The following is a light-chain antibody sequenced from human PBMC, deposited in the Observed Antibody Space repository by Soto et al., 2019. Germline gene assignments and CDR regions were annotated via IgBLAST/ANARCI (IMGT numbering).Light chain of an antibody. J-gene: IGKJ4*01. CDR3: QQYSRYPLT. CDR1: QDIRIY. V-gene: IGKV1-16*01. CDR2: AAS. Sequence: DIQLTQSPSSLSASVGDTVTITCRASQDIRIYLAWFQQKPGKAPQSLIYAASSLQSGVPSIFSGSSSGTDFTLTSNILQSEDFATYYCQQYSRYPLTFGGGTKVEIK.